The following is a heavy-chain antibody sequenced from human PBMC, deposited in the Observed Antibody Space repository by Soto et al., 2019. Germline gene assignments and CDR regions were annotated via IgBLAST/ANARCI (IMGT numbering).Heavy chain of an antibody. CDR2: ISAYNGNT. D-gene: IGHD6-19*01. V-gene: IGHV1-18*01. CDR3: ARVGSGCYGFWDYYYYGIDV. CDR1: GYTFTSYG. J-gene: IGHJ6*02. Sequence: ASVKVSCKASGYTFTSYGISWVRQAPGQGLEWMGWISAYNGNTNYAQKLQGRVTMTTDTSTSTAYMELRSLRSDDTAVYYCARVGSGCYGFWDYYYYGIDVRTQGTTVTVS.